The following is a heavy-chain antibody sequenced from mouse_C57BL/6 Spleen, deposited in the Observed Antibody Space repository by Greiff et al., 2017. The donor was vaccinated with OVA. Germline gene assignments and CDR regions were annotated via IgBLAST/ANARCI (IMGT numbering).Heavy chain of an antibody. V-gene: IGHV1-50*01. Sequence: QVQLQQPGAELVKPGASVKLSCKASGSTFTSYWMQWVKQRPGQGLEWIGEIDPSDIYTTYNQKFKGKATLTVATSSSTASMQLSSLTSEDSAVYYCARGYGSSLDDWGQGTTLTVSS. D-gene: IGHD1-1*01. CDR2: IDPSDIYT. CDR1: GSTFTSYW. J-gene: IGHJ2*01. CDR3: ARGYGSSLDD.